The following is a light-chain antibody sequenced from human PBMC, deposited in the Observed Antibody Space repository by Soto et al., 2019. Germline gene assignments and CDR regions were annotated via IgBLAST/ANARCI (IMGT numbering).Light chain of an antibody. CDR3: HVWDSDTNHVV. Sequence: SYELTQPPSVSVAPGMTARITCGGNDIGSKSVHWYRQKPGQAPVLVIYYEIDRPSGIPERFSGSNSGNTATLTITRVDAGDEADYYCHVWDSDTNHVVFGGGTKVTVL. CDR2: YEI. CDR1: DIGSKS. V-gene: IGLV3-21*01. J-gene: IGLJ2*01.